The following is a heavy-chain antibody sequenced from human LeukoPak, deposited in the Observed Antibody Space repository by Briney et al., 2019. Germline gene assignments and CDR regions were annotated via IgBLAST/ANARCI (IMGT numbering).Heavy chain of an antibody. J-gene: IGHJ6*03. D-gene: IGHD6-25*01. Sequence: PGGSLRLSCAASGFTFDDYGMSWVRHAPGKGLEWVSGINWNGGSTGYADSVKGRVTISRDNAKNSLYLQMNSLRAEDTALYYCARESGRPYYYYYYMDVWGKGTTVTVSS. CDR2: INWNGGST. CDR3: ARESGRPYYYYYYMDV. V-gene: IGHV3-20*04. CDR1: GFTFDDYG.